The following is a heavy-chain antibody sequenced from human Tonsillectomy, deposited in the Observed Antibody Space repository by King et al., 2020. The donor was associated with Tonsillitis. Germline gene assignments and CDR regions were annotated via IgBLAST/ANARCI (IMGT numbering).Heavy chain of an antibody. Sequence: QMQLQESGPGVVKPSETLPLTCTVSGGSIRSSDHYWAWIRQPPGKGLEWIGYMDYSGTIFDNPSLRSRITISGGTSEKRFSLKLSSVTAADTAVYFCARYVSGSFDYWGQGALVTVSS. CDR3: ARYVSGSFDY. J-gene: IGHJ4*02. CDR2: MDYSGTI. CDR1: GGSIRSSDHY. V-gene: IGHV4-39*01. D-gene: IGHD1-26*01.